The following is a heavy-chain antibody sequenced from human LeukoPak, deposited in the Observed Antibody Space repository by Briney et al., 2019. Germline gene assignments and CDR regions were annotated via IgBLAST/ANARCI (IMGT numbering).Heavy chain of an antibody. J-gene: IGHJ4*02. V-gene: IGHV4-39*01. Sequence: SETLSLTCTVSGGSISSSSYYWGWIRQPPGKGLEWIGSIYHSGSTYYNPSLKSRVTISVDTSKNQFSLKLSSVTAADTAVYYCARTPDYGGETFFDYWGQGTLVTVSS. CDR1: GGSISSSSYY. CDR2: IYHSGST. CDR3: ARTPDYGGETFFDY. D-gene: IGHD4-23*01.